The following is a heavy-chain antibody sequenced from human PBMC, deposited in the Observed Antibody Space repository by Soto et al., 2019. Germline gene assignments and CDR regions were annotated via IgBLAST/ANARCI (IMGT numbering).Heavy chain of an antibody. J-gene: IGHJ5*02. V-gene: IGHV4-4*02. CDR2: VFHTGST. Sequence: QVQLQESGPGLVKPSGTLPLTCAVSGGSISSDNWWTWVRQPPGKGLEWLGEVFHTGSTTYNPSLKNRVTISLDKSKNQFSRKLTSVTAADTAVYYCARDARGQQLAYNWFDLWGQGTLVTVSS. D-gene: IGHD6-13*01. CDR3: ARDARGQQLAYNWFDL. CDR1: GGSISSDNW.